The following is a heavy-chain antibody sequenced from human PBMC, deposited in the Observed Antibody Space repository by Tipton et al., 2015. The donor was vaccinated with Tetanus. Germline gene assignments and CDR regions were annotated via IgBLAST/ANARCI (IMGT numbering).Heavy chain of an antibody. D-gene: IGHD2-2*01. CDR2: MNPNSGNT. CDR1: GYTFTSYD. Sequence: QLVQSGAEVKKPGASVKVSCKASGYTFTSYDINWVRQATGQGLEWMGWMNPNSGNTGYAQKFQGRVTMTRNTSISTAYMELSSLRSEDTAVYYCATWEYHHYCYYGMDVWGQGTTVTVSS. CDR3: ATWEYHHYCYYGMDV. V-gene: IGHV1-8*01. J-gene: IGHJ6*02.